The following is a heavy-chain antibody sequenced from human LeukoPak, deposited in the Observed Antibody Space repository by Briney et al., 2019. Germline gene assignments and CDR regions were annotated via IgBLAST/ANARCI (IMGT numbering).Heavy chain of an antibody. V-gene: IGHV4-30-4*08. CDR3: ASRLAATGDFDY. Sequence: SETLSLTCTVSGGSISSGGYYWSWIRQPPGKGLEWIGYIYYSGITYYNPSLRSRVIISIDTPKNQFSLKLNSVTVADTAVYFCASRLAATGDFDYWGQGTLVTVSS. CDR2: IYYSGIT. CDR1: GGSISSGGYY. D-gene: IGHD6-25*01. J-gene: IGHJ4*02.